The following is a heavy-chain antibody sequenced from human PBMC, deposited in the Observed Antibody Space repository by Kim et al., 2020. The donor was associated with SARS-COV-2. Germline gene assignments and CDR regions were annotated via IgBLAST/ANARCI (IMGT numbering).Heavy chain of an antibody. D-gene: IGHD4-4*01. J-gene: IGHJ4*02. CDR3: ANGGYTVTTAGFDY. V-gene: IGHV3-30-3*02. Sequence: AEPDKGRFTNSRDKCKNTLDLQKNSLEAEDTAVYYCANGGYTVTTAGFDYWGQGTLVTVSS.